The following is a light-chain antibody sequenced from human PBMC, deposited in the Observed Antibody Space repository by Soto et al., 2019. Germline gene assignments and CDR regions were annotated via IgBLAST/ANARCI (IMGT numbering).Light chain of an antibody. J-gene: IGKJ2*01. Sequence: EIVLTQSPGTLSLSPGQRVTLSCRASQRVSTSYLAWYQQKPGQAPRLLIYGASSRATGIPDRFSGSGSGTDFTLTISRLEPEDFAVYYCQQYGSSPPYTFGQGTKLDIK. CDR1: QRVSTSY. CDR2: GAS. CDR3: QQYGSSPPYT. V-gene: IGKV3-20*01.